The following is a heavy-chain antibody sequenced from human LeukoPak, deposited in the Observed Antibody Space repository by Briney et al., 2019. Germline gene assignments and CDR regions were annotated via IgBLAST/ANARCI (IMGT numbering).Heavy chain of an antibody. CDR3: AAAKQWLVPDY. CDR2: IYSGGST. CDR1: GFPFSDYY. J-gene: IGHJ4*02. Sequence: PGGSLRLSCAASGFPFSDYYMSWIRQAPGKGLEWVPVIYSGGSTYHADSVKGRFTISRDNSKNTLYLQMNSLRAEDTAVYYCAAAKQWLVPDYWGQGTLVTVSS. D-gene: IGHD6-19*01. V-gene: IGHV3-53*01.